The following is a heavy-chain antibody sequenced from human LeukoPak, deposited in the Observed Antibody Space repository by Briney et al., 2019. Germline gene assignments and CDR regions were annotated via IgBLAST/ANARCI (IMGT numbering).Heavy chain of an antibody. CDR2: INAGDGNT. J-gene: IGHJ6*02. V-gene: IGHV1-3*01. D-gene: IGHD3-9*01. CDR3: ARDVGYYDILTGSYGMDV. Sequence: ASVKVSCKASGYTFNSYAMHWVRQAPGQRLEWMGWINAGDGNTKYSQKFQGRVTITRDTSASTAYMELSSLRSEDTAVYYCARDVGYYDILTGSYGMDVWGQGTTVTVSS. CDR1: GYTFNSYA.